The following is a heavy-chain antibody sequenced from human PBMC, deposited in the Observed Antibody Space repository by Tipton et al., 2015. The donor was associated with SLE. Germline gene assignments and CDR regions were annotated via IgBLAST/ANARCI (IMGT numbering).Heavy chain of an antibody. J-gene: IGHJ4*02. CDR1: GFTFSDYY. D-gene: IGHD3-3*01. CDR2: ISISGGRT. V-gene: IGHV3-11*01. CDR3: ARLRGDFWSGYYGPFDY. Sequence: SLRLSCAASGFTFSDYYMSWIRQAPGKGLEWVSSISISGGRTYYAHSVRGRCTISRDNSKNTLYLQMNSLRAEDTAVYYCARLRGDFWSGYYGPFDYWGQGTLVIVSS.